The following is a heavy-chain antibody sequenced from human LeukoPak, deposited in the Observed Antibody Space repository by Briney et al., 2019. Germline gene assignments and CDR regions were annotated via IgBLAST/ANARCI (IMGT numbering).Heavy chain of an antibody. CDR1: GFTFSSYS. CDR2: ISSSSSTI. CDR3: ARDPYSSGWSGPLDY. J-gene: IGHJ4*02. D-gene: IGHD6-19*01. V-gene: IGHV3-48*04. Sequence: PGGSLRLSCAASGFTFSSYSMNWVRQAPGKGLEWVSYISSSSSTIYYADSVKGRFTISRDNAKNSLYLQMNSLRAEDTAVYYCARDPYSSGWSGPLDYWGQGTLVTVSS.